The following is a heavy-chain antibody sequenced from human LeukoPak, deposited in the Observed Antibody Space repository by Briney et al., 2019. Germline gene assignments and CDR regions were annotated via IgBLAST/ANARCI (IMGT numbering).Heavy chain of an antibody. CDR2: MNPNSGNT. Sequence: GASVKVSCKASGYTFTSYYMHWVRQATGQGLEWMGWMNPNSGNTGYAQKFQGRVTMTRNTSISTAYMELSSLRSEDTAVYYCARSRRARPKDYWGQGTLVTVSS. D-gene: IGHD6-6*01. V-gene: IGHV1-8*02. CDR3: ARSRRARPKDY. J-gene: IGHJ4*02. CDR1: GYTFTSYY.